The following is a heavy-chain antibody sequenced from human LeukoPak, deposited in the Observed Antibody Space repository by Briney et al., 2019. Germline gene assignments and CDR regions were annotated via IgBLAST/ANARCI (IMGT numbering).Heavy chain of an antibody. J-gene: IGHJ4*02. CDR2: ISSSSSYI. D-gene: IGHD2-15*01. CDR3: ARDNLCSGGSCYYGFGY. CDR1: GFTFSSYS. Sequence: GGSLRLSCAASGFTFSSYSMNWVRQAPGKGLEWVSSISSSSSYIYYADSVKGRFTISRDNAKNSLYLQMNSLRAEATAVYYCARDNLCSGGSCYYGFGYWGQGTLVTVS. V-gene: IGHV3-21*01.